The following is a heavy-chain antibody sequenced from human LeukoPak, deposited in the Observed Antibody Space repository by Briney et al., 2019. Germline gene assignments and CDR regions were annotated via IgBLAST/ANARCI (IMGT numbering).Heavy chain of an antibody. V-gene: IGHV4-59*08. D-gene: IGHD5-18*01. J-gene: IGHJ3*02. CDR3: ARHRGGYGRDAFDI. CDR2: IYYSGST. Sequence: SETLSLTCTVSGGSISSYYWSWIRQPPGKGLEWIGCIYYSGSTNYNPSLKSRVTISVDTSKNQFSLMLSSVTAADTAVYYCARHRGGYGRDAFDIWGQGTMVTVSS. CDR1: GGSISSYY.